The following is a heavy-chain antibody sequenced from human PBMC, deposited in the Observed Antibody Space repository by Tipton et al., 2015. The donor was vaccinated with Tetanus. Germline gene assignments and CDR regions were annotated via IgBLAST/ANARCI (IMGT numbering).Heavy chain of an antibody. CDR1: GFTFTGST. Sequence: RSLRLSCVGSGFTFTGSTLHWVRQAPGKGLEWVAFLSYDGKNNYFADSVEGRFAISRDNSRNTLYLGMNILKTEDTAVYYCAKGGRLMAASFDSWGQGTLVTVSS. CDR2: LSYDGKNN. CDR3: AKGGRLMAASFDS. D-gene: IGHD2-8*01. J-gene: IGHJ5*01. V-gene: IGHV3-30*09.